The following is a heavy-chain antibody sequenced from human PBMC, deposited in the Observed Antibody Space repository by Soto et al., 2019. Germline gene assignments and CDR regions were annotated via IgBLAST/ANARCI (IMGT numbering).Heavy chain of an antibody. J-gene: IGHJ4*02. Sequence: QVQLVQYGSEVKKPGGSVTVSCEASGYSFTGFYIQWVRQAPGQGPEWMGWINPKNGVTKYAQKFEGRVTMTRDTTIATVHMELSSLTSDDTAVYYCTCGIRDFDNWGQGTLVTVSA. CDR3: TCGIRDFDN. CDR1: GYSFTGFY. D-gene: IGHD6-25*01. CDR2: INPKNGVT. V-gene: IGHV1-2*02.